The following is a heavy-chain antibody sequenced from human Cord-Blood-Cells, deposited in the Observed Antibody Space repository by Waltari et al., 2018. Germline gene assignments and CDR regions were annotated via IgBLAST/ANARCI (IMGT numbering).Heavy chain of an antibody. CDR2: IKQDGSEK. Sequence: EVQLVESGGGLVQPGGSLRLSCAASGFTFSRYWMSWARQAPGKRMGWVANIKQDGSEKYYVASVKGRFTISRDNAKNSLYLQMNSLRAEDTAVYYCASSEPYYDFWSGQSAFDIWGQGTMVTVSS. CDR3: ASSEPYYDFWSGQSAFDI. J-gene: IGHJ3*02. V-gene: IGHV3-7*01. D-gene: IGHD3-3*01. CDR1: GFTFSRYW.